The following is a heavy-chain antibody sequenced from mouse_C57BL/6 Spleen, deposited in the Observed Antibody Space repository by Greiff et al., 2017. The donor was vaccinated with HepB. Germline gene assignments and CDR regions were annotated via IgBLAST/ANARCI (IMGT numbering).Heavy chain of an antibody. Sequence: VKLVDSGPGLVAPSQSLSITCTVSGFSLTSYAISWVRQPPGKGLEWLGVIWTGGGTNYNSALKSRLSISKDNSKSQVFLKMNSLQTDDTARYYCATYDYDGTWFAYWGQGTLVTVSA. CDR2: IWTGGGT. J-gene: IGHJ3*01. CDR3: ATYDYDGTWFAY. CDR1: GFSLTSYA. D-gene: IGHD2-4*01. V-gene: IGHV2-9-1*01.